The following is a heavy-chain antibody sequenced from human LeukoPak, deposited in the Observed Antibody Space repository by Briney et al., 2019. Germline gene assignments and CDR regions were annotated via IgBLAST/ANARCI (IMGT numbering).Heavy chain of an antibody. J-gene: IGHJ4*02. CDR1: GGTFSSYA. CDR3: ARDGGGVVAADYYFES. D-gene: IGHD6-13*01. V-gene: IGHV1-2*02. CDR2: INPKSGGT. Sequence: ASVKVSCKASGGTFSSYAISWVRQAPGQGLEWMGWINPKSGGTNFSPKFQDRVTMTRDTSISTAYMQLSRLRPGDTAVYYCARDGGGVVAADYYFESWGQGTLVTVSS.